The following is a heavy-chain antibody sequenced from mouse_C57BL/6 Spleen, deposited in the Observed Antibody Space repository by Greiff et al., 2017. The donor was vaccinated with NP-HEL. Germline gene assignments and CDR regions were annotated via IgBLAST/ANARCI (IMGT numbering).Heavy chain of an antibody. D-gene: IGHD1-1*01. CDR3: ARGLPGSSYYFDY. J-gene: IGHJ2*01. CDR2: INPSSGYT. CDR1: GYTFTSYW. V-gene: IGHV1-7*01. Sequence: QVQLQQSGAELAKPGASVKLSCKASGYTFTSYWMHWVKRRPGQGLEWIGYINPSSGYTKYNQKFKDKATLTADKSSSTAYMQLSSLTYEDSAVYYCARGLPGSSYYFDYWGQGTTLTGSS.